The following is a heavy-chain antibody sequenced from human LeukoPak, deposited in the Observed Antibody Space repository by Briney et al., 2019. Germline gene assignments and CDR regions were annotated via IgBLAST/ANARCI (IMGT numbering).Heavy chain of an antibody. CDR3: ARPLMYYYGSETYFWFDP. CDR2: IKKDGSEK. D-gene: IGHD3-10*01. J-gene: IGHJ5*02. Sequence: GGSLRLSCAASGFTFSSHWMSWVRQAPGKGLEWVANIKKDGSEKYYVDSVKGRFTISRDNVKNSLYLQMNSLRAEDTAVYYCARPLMYYYGSETYFWFDPWGQGTPVTVSS. V-gene: IGHV3-7*01. CDR1: GFTFSSHW.